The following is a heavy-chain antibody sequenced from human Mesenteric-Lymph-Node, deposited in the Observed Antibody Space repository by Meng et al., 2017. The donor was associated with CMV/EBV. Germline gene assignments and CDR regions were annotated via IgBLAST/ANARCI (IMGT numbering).Heavy chain of an antibody. Sequence: TFSSYAISGVRQAPGQGLEWMGGIIPIFGTANYAQKFQGRVTITADKSTSTAYMELSSLRSEDTAVYYCARAEYTSITMVRGVMDYWGQGTLVTVSS. D-gene: IGHD3-10*01. CDR3: ARAEYTSITMVRGVMDY. CDR2: IIPIFGTA. CDR1: TFSSYA. V-gene: IGHV1-69*06. J-gene: IGHJ4*02.